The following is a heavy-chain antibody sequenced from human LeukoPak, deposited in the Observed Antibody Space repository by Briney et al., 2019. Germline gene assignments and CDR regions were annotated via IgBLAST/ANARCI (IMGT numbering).Heavy chain of an antibody. CDR3: ARGDFYYYYGMDV. CDR2: ISSSGSTI. CDR1: GLTFSSYA. Sequence: GGSLRLSCAASGLTFSSYAMNWVRQAPGKGLEWVSYISSSGSTIYYADSVKGRFTISRDNAKNTLYLQMNSLRAEDTAVYYCARGDFYYYYGMDVWGQGTTVTVSS. J-gene: IGHJ6*02. D-gene: IGHD3-3*01. V-gene: IGHV3-48*03.